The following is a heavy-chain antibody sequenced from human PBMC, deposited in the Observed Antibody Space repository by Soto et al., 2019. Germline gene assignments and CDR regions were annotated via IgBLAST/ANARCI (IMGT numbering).Heavy chain of an antibody. J-gene: IGHJ6*02. Sequence: SETLSLTCTVSGGSISSYYWSWIRQPPGKGLEWIGYIYYSGSTNYNPSLKSRVTISVDTSKNQFSLKLSSVTAADTAVYYCARGRLLDYYYYYGIDVWGQGATLPVSS. CDR2: IYYSGST. V-gene: IGHV4-59*01. D-gene: IGHD3-22*01. CDR1: GGSISSYY. CDR3: ARGRLLDYYYYYGIDV.